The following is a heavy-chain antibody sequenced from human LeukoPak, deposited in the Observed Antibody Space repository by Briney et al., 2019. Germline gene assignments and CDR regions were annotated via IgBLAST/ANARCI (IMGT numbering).Heavy chain of an antibody. Sequence: SETLSLTCAVYGGSFSGYFWSWIRQPPGKGLEWIGHIYTSGSTNYNPSLKSRVTISIDTSKNQFSLKLSSVTAADTAVYYCASHSGGYAYWGQGTLVTVSS. CDR1: GGSFSGYF. V-gene: IGHV4-59*10. CDR3: ASHSGGYAY. CDR2: IYTSGST. J-gene: IGHJ4*02. D-gene: IGHD5-12*01.